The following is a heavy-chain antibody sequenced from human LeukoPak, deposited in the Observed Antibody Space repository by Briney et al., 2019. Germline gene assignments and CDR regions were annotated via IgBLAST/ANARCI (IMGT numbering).Heavy chain of an antibody. J-gene: IGHJ4*02. V-gene: IGHV3-30-3*01. D-gene: IGHD5-24*01. CDR1: GFTFRSYA. Sequence: GGSLRLSCAASGFTFRSYAMHWVRQAPGKGLEWVAVISYDGSNTYYADSVKGRFTISRDNSKNTLYLQMNSLRAEDTAVYYCARDTMADFDYWGQGTLVTVSS. CDR2: ISYDGSNT. CDR3: ARDTMADFDY.